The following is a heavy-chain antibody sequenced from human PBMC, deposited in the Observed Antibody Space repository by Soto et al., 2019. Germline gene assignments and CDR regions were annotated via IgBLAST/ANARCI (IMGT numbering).Heavy chain of an antibody. V-gene: IGHV4-34*01. D-gene: IGHD2-15*01. Sequence: KSSETLSLTCAVYGGSFSGYYWSWIRQPPGKGLEWIGEINHSGSTNYNPSLKSRITISVDTSKNQFSLKLSSVTAADTDVYYCARPRRTKGWSGGSCYPPHYGMDVWGQGTTVTVSS. CDR1: GGSFSGYY. CDR3: ARPRRTKGWSGGSCYPPHYGMDV. J-gene: IGHJ6*02. CDR2: INHSGST.